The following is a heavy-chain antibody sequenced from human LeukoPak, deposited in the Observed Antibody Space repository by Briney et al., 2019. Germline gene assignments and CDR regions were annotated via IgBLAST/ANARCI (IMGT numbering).Heavy chain of an antibody. V-gene: IGHV3-73*01. CDR2: IRSKANSYAT. CDR1: GFTFSGSA. J-gene: IGHJ4*02. Sequence: GGSLRLSCAASGFTFSGSAMHWVRRASGKGLEWVGRIRSKANSYATAYAASVKGRFTISRDDSENTAYLQMNSLKTEDTAVYYCTLGVLSTSDHYWGQGTLVTVSS. D-gene: IGHD3-10*01. CDR3: TLGVLSTSDHY.